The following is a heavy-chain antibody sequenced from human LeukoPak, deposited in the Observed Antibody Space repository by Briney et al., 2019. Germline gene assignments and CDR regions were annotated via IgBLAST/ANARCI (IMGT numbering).Heavy chain of an antibody. CDR2: INHSGST. CDR3: ASQTYGSGSYGDY. D-gene: IGHD3-10*01. Sequence: SETLSLTCAVYGGSFSGYYWSWIRQPPGKGLEWIGEINHSGSTNCNPSLKSRVTISVDTSKNQFSLKLSSVTAADTAVYYCASQTYGSGSYGDYWGQGTLVTVSS. V-gene: IGHV4-34*01. J-gene: IGHJ4*02. CDR1: GGSFSGYY.